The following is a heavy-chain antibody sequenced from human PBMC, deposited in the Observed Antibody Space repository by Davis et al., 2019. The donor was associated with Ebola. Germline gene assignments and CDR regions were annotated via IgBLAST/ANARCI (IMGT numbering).Heavy chain of an antibody. J-gene: IGHJ3*02. CDR2: IYYSGNT. CDR1: GGSISSHY. V-gene: IGHV4-59*11. D-gene: IGHD4-17*01. CDR3: ATVRRNYGDYLNDAFDI. Sequence: PSETLSLTCTVSGGSISSHYWSWIRQPPGKGLEYIGYIYYSGNTNYNPSLKSRVTMSVDTSKKQFSLKLSSVTAADTAVYYCATVRRNYGDYLNDAFDIWGQGTMVTVSS.